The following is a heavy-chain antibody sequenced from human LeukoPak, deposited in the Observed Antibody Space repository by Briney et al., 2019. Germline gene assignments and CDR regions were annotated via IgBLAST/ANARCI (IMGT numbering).Heavy chain of an antibody. CDR2: IYPGDSDT. D-gene: IGHD6-13*01. CDR3: ARKSTKPGYSSTIDY. Sequence: GESLKISCKGSGYSFTSYWIGWVRQMPGKGLEWMGIIYPGDSDTRYSPSFQGQVTISADKSISTAYLQWSSLKASDTAMYYCARKSTKPGYSSTIDYWGQGTLVTVSS. CDR1: GYSFTSYW. V-gene: IGHV5-51*01. J-gene: IGHJ4*02.